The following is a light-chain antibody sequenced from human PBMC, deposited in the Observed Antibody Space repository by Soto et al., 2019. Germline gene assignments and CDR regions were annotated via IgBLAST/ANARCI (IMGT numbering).Light chain of an antibody. Sequence: DIQMTQSPSTVSASVGDRVTITCRASQSISSWLAWYRQKPGKAPNLLIYKASSLESGVPSRFSGSGSGTEISLTISSLQPDDFATYYCQQDHSYAWTFGQGTKVEIK. CDR2: KAS. CDR1: QSISSW. J-gene: IGKJ1*01. V-gene: IGKV1-5*03. CDR3: QQDHSYAWT.